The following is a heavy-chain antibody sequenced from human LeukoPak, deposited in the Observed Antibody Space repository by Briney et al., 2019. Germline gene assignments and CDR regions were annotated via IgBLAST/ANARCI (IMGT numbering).Heavy chain of an antibody. V-gene: IGHV3-33*06. CDR1: GFTFSSYG. J-gene: IGHJ4*02. D-gene: IGHD3-16*01. CDR3: AKQPLNDYIWEN. CDR2: IWYDGSNK. Sequence: GGSLRLSCAASGFTFSSYGMHWVRQAPGKGLEWVAVIWYDGSNKYYADSVKGRFTISRDNSKNTLYLQMTSLRAEDTAVYYCAKQPLNDYIWENWGQGTLVTVSS.